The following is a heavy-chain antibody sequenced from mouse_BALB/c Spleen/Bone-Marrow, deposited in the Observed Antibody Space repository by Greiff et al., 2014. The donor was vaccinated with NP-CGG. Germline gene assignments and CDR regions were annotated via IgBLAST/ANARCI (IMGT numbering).Heavy chain of an antibody. CDR3: ARVYLWYFDV. Sequence: VKLVESGPGLVAPSQNLSITCTVSGFSLTSYGVHWVRQPPGKGLDWLGVIWAGGSTNYNSALMSRLSISKDNSKSQVFLKMNSLQTDDTAMYYCARVYLWYFDVWGAGTTVTVSS. CDR2: IWAGGST. D-gene: IGHD2-3*01. CDR1: GFSLTSYG. J-gene: IGHJ1*01. V-gene: IGHV2-9*02.